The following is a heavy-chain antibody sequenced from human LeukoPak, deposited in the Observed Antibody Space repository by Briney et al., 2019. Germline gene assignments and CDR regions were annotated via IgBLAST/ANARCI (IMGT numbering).Heavy chain of an antibody. CDR1: GGSISSGSYY. V-gene: IGHV4-61*02. J-gene: IGHJ3*02. CDR2: IYTSGST. CDR3: ARVKGTIDAFDI. D-gene: IGHD1-1*01. Sequence: PSETLSLTCTVSGGSISSGSYYWSWIRQPAGKGLEWIGRIYTSGSTNYNPSLKSRVTISVDTSKNQFSLKLSSVTAADTAVYYCARVKGTIDAFDIWGQGTMVTVSS.